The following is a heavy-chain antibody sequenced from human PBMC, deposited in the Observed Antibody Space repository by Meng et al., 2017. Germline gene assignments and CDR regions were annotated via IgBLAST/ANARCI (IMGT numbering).Heavy chain of an antibody. V-gene: IGHV3-30*01. J-gene: IGHJ4*02. CDR3: AFSYGSGSYNY. CDR1: GFTFSSYA. CDR2: ISYDGSNK. Sequence: VPLVGSGGGVVQPGRSLRLSCAAFGFTFSSYAMHWVRQAPGKGLEWVAVISYDGSNKYYADSVKGRFTISRDNSKNTLYLQMNSLRAEDTAVYYCAFSYGSGSYNYWGQGTLVTVSS. D-gene: IGHD3-10*01.